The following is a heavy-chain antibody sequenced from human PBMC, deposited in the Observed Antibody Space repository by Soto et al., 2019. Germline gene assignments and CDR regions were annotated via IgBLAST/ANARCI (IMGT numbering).Heavy chain of an antibody. D-gene: IGHD6-13*01. CDR3: ALSAGYSSSWYVATLDY. CDR1: GFTVSSNY. CDR2: IYSGGST. J-gene: IGHJ4*02. Sequence: PGGSLRLSCAASGFTVSSNYMSWVRQAPGKGLEWVSVIYSGGSTYYADSVKGRFTISRDNSKNTLYLQMNSLRAEDTAVYYCALSAGYSSSWYVATLDYWGQGTLVTVSS. V-gene: IGHV3-66*01.